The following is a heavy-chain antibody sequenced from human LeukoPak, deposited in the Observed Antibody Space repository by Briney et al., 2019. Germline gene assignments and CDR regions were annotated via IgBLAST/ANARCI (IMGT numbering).Heavy chain of an antibody. CDR1: GFTFDDYA. CDR3: AKVISIHLWRTDDAFDI. D-gene: IGHD5-18*01. Sequence: GGSLRLSCAASGFTFDDYAMHWVRQAPGKGLEWVLGISWNSGSIGYADFVKGRFTISRDNAKNSLYLQMNSLRAEDTALYYCAKVISIHLWRTDDAFDIWGQGTMVTVSS. J-gene: IGHJ3*02. CDR2: ISWNSGSI. V-gene: IGHV3-9*01.